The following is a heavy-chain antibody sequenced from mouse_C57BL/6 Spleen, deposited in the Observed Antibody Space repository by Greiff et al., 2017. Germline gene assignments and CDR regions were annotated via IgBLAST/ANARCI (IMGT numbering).Heavy chain of an antibody. J-gene: IGHJ2*01. CDR2: IDPSDSYT. CDR1: GYTFTSYW. Sequence: QVQLQQPGAELVMPGASVKLSCKASGYTFTSYWMHWVKQRPGQGLEWIGEIDPSDSYTNYNQKFKGKSTLTVDKSSSTAYMQLSSLTSEDSAVYYCARSYYSNFDYWGQGPTLTVSS. D-gene: IGHD2-5*01. CDR3: ARSYYSNFDY. V-gene: IGHV1-69*01.